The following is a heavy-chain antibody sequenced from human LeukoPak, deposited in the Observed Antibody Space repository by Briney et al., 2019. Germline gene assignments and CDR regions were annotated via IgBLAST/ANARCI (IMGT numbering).Heavy chain of an antibody. CDR3: ARVEVPRDINDWYFDL. Sequence: SETLSLTCTVSGYSIAHGFFWAWLRQPPGGGLEWVGSLYHSGTTYYSTSLKSRISTSVDTSKNQFSLKLRLVTAADTAVYYCARVEVPRDINDWYFDLWGRGTLVTVSS. CDR2: LYHSGTT. J-gene: IGHJ2*01. V-gene: IGHV4-38-2*02. CDR1: GYSIAHGFF. D-gene: IGHD2-15*01.